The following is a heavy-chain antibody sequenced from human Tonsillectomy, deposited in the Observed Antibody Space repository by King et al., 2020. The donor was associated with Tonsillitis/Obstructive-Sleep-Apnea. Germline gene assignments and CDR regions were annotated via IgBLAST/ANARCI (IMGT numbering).Heavy chain of an antibody. CDR3: ARGLTTIGGXXYYXMDV. CDR1: GGSISSYY. V-gene: IGHV4-59*01. CDR2: IYYSGST. D-gene: IGHD4-17*01. Sequence: QVQLQESGPGLVKPSETLSLTCTVSGGSISSYYWSWIRQPPGKGLEWIGYIYYSGSTNYNPSLKSRVTISVDTSKNQFSLKLSSVTAADTAVYYCARGLTTIGGXXYYXMDVWXKGTTVXVXS. J-gene: IGHJ6*03.